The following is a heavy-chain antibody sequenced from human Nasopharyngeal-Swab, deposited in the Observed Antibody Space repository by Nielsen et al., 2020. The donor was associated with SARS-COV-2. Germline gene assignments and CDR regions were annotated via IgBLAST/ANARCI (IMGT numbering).Heavy chain of an antibody. CDR2: IFSNDEK. D-gene: IGHD3-22*01. V-gene: IGHV2-26*01. Sequence: SGPTLVKPTQTLTLTCTVSGFSLSNARMGVSWIRQPPGKALEWLAHIFSNDEKSYSTSLKSRLTISKDTSKSQVVLTMTNMDPVDTATYYCARITMIVMGMDVWGQGTTVTVSS. CDR1: GFSLSNARMG. CDR3: ARITMIVMGMDV. J-gene: IGHJ6*02.